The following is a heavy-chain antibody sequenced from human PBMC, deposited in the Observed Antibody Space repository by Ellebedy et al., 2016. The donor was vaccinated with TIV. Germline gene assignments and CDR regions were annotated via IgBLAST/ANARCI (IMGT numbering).Heavy chain of an antibody. CDR3: AKDRDDSSGYFSQFDY. D-gene: IGHD3-22*01. CDR2: IHWNSGSI. Sequence: SLKISCAASGFTFDDYAMHWVRQAPGKGLEWVSGIHWNSGSIGYADSVKGRFTISRDNAKNSLYLQMNSLRAEDTALYYCAKDRDDSSGYFSQFDYWGQGTLVTVSS. CDR1: GFTFDDYA. J-gene: IGHJ4*02. V-gene: IGHV3-9*01.